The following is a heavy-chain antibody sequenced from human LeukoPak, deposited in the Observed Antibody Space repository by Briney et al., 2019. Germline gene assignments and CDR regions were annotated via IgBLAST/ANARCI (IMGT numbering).Heavy chain of an antibody. CDR2: ISAYNGNT. Sequence: GASVKVSCKASGYTFTSYGISWVRQAPGQGLEWMGWISAYNGNTNYAQKLQGRVTMTTDTSTSIAYMELRSLRSDDTAVYYCAARYCSGGSQPCPNTDAFDIWGQGTMVTVSS. CDR3: AARYCSGGSQPCPNTDAFDI. J-gene: IGHJ3*02. V-gene: IGHV1-18*01. CDR1: GYTFTSYG. D-gene: IGHD2-15*01.